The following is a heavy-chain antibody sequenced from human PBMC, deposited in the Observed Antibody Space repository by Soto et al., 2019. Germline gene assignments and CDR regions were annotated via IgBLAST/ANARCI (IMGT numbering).Heavy chain of an antibody. Sequence: GSLRLSCAASGFTFSSYAMSWVRQSPGKGLEWVSSISGSGGATYYADSVKGRFTISRDKSKNTVYLQVNSLRAEDTAVYYCAKGQLGAISPFGHWGQGTLVTVSS. CDR2: ISGSGGAT. J-gene: IGHJ4*02. CDR1: GFTFSSYA. CDR3: AKGQLGAISPFGH. D-gene: IGHD1-26*01. V-gene: IGHV3-23*01.